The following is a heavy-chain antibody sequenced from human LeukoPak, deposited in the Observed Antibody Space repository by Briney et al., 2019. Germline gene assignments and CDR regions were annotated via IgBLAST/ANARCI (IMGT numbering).Heavy chain of an antibody. CDR2: ISGSGGST. CDR1: GFTFRSYA. Sequence: GGSLRLSCAASGFTFRSYAMSWVRQAPGKGLEWVSAISGSGGSTYYADSVKGRFTISRDNSKNPLYLQMNSLRAEDTAVYYCAKVPVSDFWSEYYFDYWGQGTLVTVSS. D-gene: IGHD3-3*01. V-gene: IGHV3-23*01. J-gene: IGHJ4*02. CDR3: AKVPVSDFWSEYYFDY.